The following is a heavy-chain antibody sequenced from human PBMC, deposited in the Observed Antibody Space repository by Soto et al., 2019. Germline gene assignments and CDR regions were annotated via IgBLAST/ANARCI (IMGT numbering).Heavy chain of an antibody. Sequence: QITLKESGPTLVKPTQTLTLTCTFSGFSLTTSGVGVGWIRQAPGQALEWLSVIYWDDDKRYSPSLQRRLTITRDTSKNQVVFTMTDVDPVDTARYYCPHLCYRRFASWGPGTVVPASS. D-gene: IGHD2-8*01. CDR1: GFSLTTSGVG. J-gene: IGHJ5*01. CDR3: PHLCYRRFAS. CDR2: IYWDDDK. V-gene: IGHV2-5*02.